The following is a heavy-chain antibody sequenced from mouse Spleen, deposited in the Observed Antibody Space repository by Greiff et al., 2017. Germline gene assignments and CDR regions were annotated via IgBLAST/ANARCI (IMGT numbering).Heavy chain of an antibody. CDR3: ARGGNGDYEAY. V-gene: IGHV1-50*01. D-gene: IGHD2-13*01. CDR2: IDPSDSYT. J-gene: IGHJ3*01. Sequence: VQLQQPGAELVKPGASVKLCCKASGYTFTSYWMQWVKQRPGQGLEWIGEIDPSDSYTNYNQKFKGKATLTVDTSSSTAYMQLSSLTSEDSAVYYCARGGNGDYEAYWGQGTLVTVSA. CDR1: GYTFTSYW.